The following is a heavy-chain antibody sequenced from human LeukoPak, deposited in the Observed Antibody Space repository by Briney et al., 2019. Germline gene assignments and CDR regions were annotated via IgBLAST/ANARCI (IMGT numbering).Heavy chain of an antibody. CDR2: ISTSSTYI. V-gene: IGHV3-21*01. Sequence: KPGGSLRLSCAASGFTFSRYSMNWVRQAPGKGLEWVSSISTSSTYIYYADSVKGRSTISRDNAKNSLYLQMNSLRAEDTAVYFCARTGKDSSGYYTDYWGQGTLVTVSS. CDR3: ARTGKDSSGYYTDY. J-gene: IGHJ4*02. CDR1: GFTFSRYS. D-gene: IGHD3-22*01.